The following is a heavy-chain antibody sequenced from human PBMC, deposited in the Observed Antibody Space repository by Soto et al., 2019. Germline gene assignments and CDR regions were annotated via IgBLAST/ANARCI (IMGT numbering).Heavy chain of an antibody. D-gene: IGHD4-17*01. V-gene: IGHV4-30-4*01. CDR1: GGSISSGDYY. CDR2: IYYSGST. Sequence: PSETLSLTCTVSGGSISSGDYYWSWIRQPPGKGLEWIGYIYYSGSTYYNPSLKSRVTISVDTSRNQFSLKLNTVTAADTAVYYCARTNYGDYWGVGYWGQGILVTVSS. CDR3: ARTNYGDYWGVGY. J-gene: IGHJ4*02.